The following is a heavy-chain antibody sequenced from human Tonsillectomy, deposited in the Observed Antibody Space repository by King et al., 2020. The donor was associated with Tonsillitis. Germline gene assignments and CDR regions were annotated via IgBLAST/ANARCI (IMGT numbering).Heavy chain of an antibody. V-gene: IGHV3-21*01. J-gene: IGHJ6*02. CDR2: ITSSSSYI. D-gene: IGHD6-13*01. CDR1: GFTFSSYS. Sequence: EVQLVESGGGLVKPGGSLRLSCAASGFTFSSYSMNWVRQAPGKGLEWVSSITSSSSYIYYADSVKGRFTISRDNAKNSLYLQMNSLRAEDTAVYYCARAVLAAAGTDYYYGLDVWGQGTTVTVSS. CDR3: ARAVLAAAGTDYYYGLDV.